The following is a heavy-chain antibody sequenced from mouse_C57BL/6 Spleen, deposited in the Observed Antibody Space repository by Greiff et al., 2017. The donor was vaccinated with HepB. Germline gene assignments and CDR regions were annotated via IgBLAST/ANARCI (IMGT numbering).Heavy chain of an antibody. CDR1: GFTFSSYT. Sequence: LVNPGWSLKLSCAASGFTFSSYTMSWVRQTPEKRLEWVATISGGGGNTYYPDSVKGRFTISRDNAKNTLYLQMSSLRSEDTALYYCARQTSFDYWGQGTTLTVSS. CDR3: ARQTSFDY. V-gene: IGHV5-9*01. J-gene: IGHJ2*01. CDR2: ISGGGGNT.